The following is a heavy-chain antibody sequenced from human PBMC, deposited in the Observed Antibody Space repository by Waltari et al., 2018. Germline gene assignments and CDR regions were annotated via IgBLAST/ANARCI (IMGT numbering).Heavy chain of an antibody. J-gene: IGHJ4*02. CDR2: VLGSGRT. Sequence: QLQLQESGPGLVKPSWTLSPICSVSGDSITYWWSWGRQPPGKGLEWIGQVLGSGRTNYNPSFASRVTISLDTSTHQFALKMTSATAADTALYYCARDRGRGLYLDTWGQGILVTVSP. CDR1: GDSITYW. D-gene: IGHD2-15*01. V-gene: IGHV4-4*02. CDR3: ARDRGRGLYLDT.